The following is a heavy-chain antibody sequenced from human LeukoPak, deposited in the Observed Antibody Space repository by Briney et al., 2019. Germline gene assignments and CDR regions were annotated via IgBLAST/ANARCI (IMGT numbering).Heavy chain of an antibody. CDR3: TRVVYSSGYSQGFDV. V-gene: IGHV3-66*01. Sequence: GGSLRLSCAASGFTVSGNFMSWVRQAPGKGLDWVSVIYSGGSTYYADSVKGRFTISRDNSRNTLYPQMNSLRAEDTAVYYCTRVVYSSGYSQGFDVWGQGTMVTVSS. D-gene: IGHD3-22*01. J-gene: IGHJ3*01. CDR2: IYSGGST. CDR1: GFTVSGNF.